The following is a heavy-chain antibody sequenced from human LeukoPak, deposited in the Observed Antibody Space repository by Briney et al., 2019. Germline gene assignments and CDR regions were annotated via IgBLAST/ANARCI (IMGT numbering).Heavy chain of an antibody. D-gene: IGHD3-3*01. CDR1: GFTFSSYG. CDR2: IRYDGSNK. Sequence: PGGSLRLSCAASGFTFSSYGMHWVRQAPGKGLEWVAFIRYDGSNKYYADSVKGRFTISRDNSKNTLYLQMNSLRAEDTAAYYCAKMRFLEWLSYFDYWGQGTLVTVSS. V-gene: IGHV3-30*02. CDR3: AKMRFLEWLSYFDY. J-gene: IGHJ4*02.